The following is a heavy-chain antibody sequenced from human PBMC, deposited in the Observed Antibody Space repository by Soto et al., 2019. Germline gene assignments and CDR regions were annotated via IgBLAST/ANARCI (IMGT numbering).Heavy chain of an antibody. CDR3: ARGPFRYYDSSGYYSKFDY. J-gene: IGHJ4*02. CDR1: VGSFIGYY. Sequence: SETLSLTCAFYVGSFIGYYWSWIRQPPGKGLEWIGEINHSGSTNYNPSLKSRVTISVDTSKNQFSLKLSSVTAADTAVYYCARGPFRYYDSSGYYSKFDYWGQGTLVTVSS. CDR2: INHSGST. V-gene: IGHV4-34*01. D-gene: IGHD3-22*01.